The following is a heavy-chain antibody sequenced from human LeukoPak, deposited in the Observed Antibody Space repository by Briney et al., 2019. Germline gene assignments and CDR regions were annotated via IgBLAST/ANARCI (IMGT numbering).Heavy chain of an antibody. CDR1: GFTFSSYA. Sequence: GGPLRLSCAASGFTFSSYAMSWVRQAPGKGLEWVSAISGSGGSTYYADSVKGRFTISRDNSKNTLYLQMNSLRAEDTAVYYCAKDIVVVPAAIDNWGQGTLVTVSS. J-gene: IGHJ4*02. CDR2: ISGSGGST. V-gene: IGHV3-23*01. CDR3: AKDIVVVPAAIDN. D-gene: IGHD2-2*01.